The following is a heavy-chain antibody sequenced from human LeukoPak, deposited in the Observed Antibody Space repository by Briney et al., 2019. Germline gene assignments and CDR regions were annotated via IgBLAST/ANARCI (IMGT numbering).Heavy chain of an antibody. D-gene: IGHD6-13*01. CDR2: IYYSGNT. J-gene: IGHJ5*02. V-gene: IGHV4-59*01. CDR1: GGSISSYY. Sequence: SETLSLTCTVSGGSISSYYWSWIRQTPGKGLEWIGYIYYSGNTNYNPSLKSRVTISVDTSKNQFSLKLTSVTTADTAVYYCARGRIPAGGLDWFDPWGQGTLVTVSS. CDR3: ARGRIPAGGLDWFDP.